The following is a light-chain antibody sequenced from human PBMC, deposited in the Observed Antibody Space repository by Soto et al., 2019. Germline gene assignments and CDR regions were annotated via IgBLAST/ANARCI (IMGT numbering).Light chain of an antibody. V-gene: IGKV1-12*01. CDR3: QQSHSIPWT. CDR1: QGISSW. Sequence: DIQMTHSPSSVSASVGHRVTITCGASQGISSWLAWYQPKPGKAPKLLIYAASNLQSGVPSTFSGSGSGKDFTLTISSLQPEDFATYDCQQSHSIPWTFGQGTKVDI. CDR2: AAS. J-gene: IGKJ1*01.